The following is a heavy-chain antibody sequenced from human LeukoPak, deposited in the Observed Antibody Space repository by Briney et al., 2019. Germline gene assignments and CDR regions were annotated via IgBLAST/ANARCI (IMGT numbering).Heavy chain of an antibody. CDR3: ARDLDAYVVVIAYDAFDI. D-gene: IGHD2-21*01. CDR1: GFTFSNYW. CDR2: IKQDGSEK. J-gene: IGHJ3*02. Sequence: PGGSLRLSCAAFGFTFSNYWMTWVRQAPGKGLEWVANIKQDGSEKYYVDSVKGRFTISRDNAKNSLYLQMNSLRAEDTAVYYCARDLDAYVVVIAYDAFDIWGQGTMVTVSS. V-gene: IGHV3-7*01.